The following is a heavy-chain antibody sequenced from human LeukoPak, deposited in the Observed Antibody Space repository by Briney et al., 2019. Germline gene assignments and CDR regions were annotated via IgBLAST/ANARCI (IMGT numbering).Heavy chain of an antibody. V-gene: IGHV4-34*01. Sequence: SETLSLTCAVYGGSFSGYYWSWIRHPPGKGLEGIGEINHSGSTNYNPSLKSRVTISVDTSKNQFSLKLSSVTAADTAVYYCARGRYCSGGSCYDFDYWGQGTLVTVSS. CDR1: GGSFSGYY. CDR2: INHSGST. CDR3: ARGRYCSGGSCYDFDY. D-gene: IGHD2-15*01. J-gene: IGHJ4*02.